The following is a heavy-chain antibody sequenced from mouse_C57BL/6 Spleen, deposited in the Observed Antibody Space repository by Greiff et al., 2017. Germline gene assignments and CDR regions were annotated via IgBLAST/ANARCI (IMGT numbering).Heavy chain of an antibody. CDR2: IYPGDGDT. D-gene: IGHD4-1*01. J-gene: IGHJ3*01. V-gene: IGHV1-82*01. CDR1: GYAFSSSW. Sequence: QVQLQQSGPELVKPGASVKISCKASGYAFSSSWMNWVKQRPGKGLEWIGRIYPGDGDTNYNGKFKGKATLTADKSSSTAYMQLSSLTSEDSAVYFCARVQALNWDFAYWGQGTLVTVSA. CDR3: ARVQALNWDFAY.